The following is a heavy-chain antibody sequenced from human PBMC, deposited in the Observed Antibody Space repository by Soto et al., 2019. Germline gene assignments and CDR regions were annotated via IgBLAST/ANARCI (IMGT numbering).Heavy chain of an antibody. J-gene: IGHJ4*02. CDR3: AKDLNYSDSSGYIYPCFDS. CDR1: GFTFSSYA. Sequence: GGSLRLSCAASGFTFSSYAMSWVRQAPGTGLEWVSAVSGSGGSTYYADSVKGRFTISRDNSKNTLYLQMDSLRAEDTAVYYCAKDLNYSDSSGYIYPCFDSWGQGTLVTVSS. V-gene: IGHV3-23*01. CDR2: VSGSGGST. D-gene: IGHD3-22*01.